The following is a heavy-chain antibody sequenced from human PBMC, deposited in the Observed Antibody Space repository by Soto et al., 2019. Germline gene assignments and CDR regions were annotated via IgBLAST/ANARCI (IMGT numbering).Heavy chain of an antibody. D-gene: IGHD2-2*01. CDR1: GGSISSYY. V-gene: IGHV4-4*07. CDR2: IYTSGST. J-gene: IGHJ6*02. Sequence: SETLSLTCTVSGGSISSYYWSRIRQPAGKGLEWIGRIYTSGSTNYNPSLKSRVTMSVDTSKNQFSLKLSSVTAADTAVYYCARYCSSTSCYWGDYGMDVWGQGTTVTVSS. CDR3: ARYCSSTSCYWGDYGMDV.